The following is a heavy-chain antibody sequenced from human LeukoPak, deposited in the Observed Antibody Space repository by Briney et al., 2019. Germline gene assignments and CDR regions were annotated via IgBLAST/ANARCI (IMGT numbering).Heavy chain of an antibody. CDR2: ISDSGGNT. D-gene: IGHD1-26*01. V-gene: IGHV3-23*01. CDR3: AKYGATTGDFDY. J-gene: IGHJ4*02. CDR1: GFTFSSYS. Sequence: RSGGSLRLSCAASGFTFSSYSMNWVRQAPGKGPEWVSAISDSGGNTYYADSVKGRFTISRDNSKNTLCLQMNSLRAEDTAVYYCAKYGATTGDFDYWGQGTLVTVSS.